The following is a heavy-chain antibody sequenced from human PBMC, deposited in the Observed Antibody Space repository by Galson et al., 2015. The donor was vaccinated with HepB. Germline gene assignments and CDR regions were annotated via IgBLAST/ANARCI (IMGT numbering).Heavy chain of an antibody. J-gene: IGHJ4*02. CDR2: IRSKASGHAT. CDR3: ARLGDLSGYSSL. CDR1: GFTFSGSA. Sequence: SLRLSCAASGFTFSGSAIHWVRQASGKGLGWVGRIRSKASGHATAYDASLKGRFTISRDDSKNTAYLHMNSLKTEDTAVYYCARLGDLSGYSSLWGQGTLVTVSS. V-gene: IGHV3-73*01. D-gene: IGHD2-15*01.